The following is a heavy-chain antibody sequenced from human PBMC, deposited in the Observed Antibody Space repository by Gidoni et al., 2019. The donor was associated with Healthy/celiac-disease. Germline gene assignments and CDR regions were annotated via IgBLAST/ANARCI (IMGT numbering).Heavy chain of an antibody. V-gene: IGHV4-34*01. J-gene: IGHJ6*03. CDR1: GGSFSVYY. D-gene: IGHD5-18*01. Sequence: QVQLQQWGAGLLKPSETLYLTCAVNGGSFSVYYWSWIRQPPGKGLEWIGEINNSGSTNYNPSLKSRVTISVDTSKNHCSLKLSSVTAADTAVYYCARGPLQLLSSKRYYYYYMDVWGKGTTVTVSS. CDR3: ARGPLQLLSSKRYYYYYMDV. CDR2: INNSGST.